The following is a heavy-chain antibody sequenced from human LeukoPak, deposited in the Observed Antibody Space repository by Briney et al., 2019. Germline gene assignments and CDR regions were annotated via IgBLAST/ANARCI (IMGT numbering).Heavy chain of an antibody. D-gene: IGHD6-13*01. CDR1: GGSISSYY. CDR3: ARSSSWYSGLMDV. Sequence: SETLSLTCTVSGGSISSYYWSWIRQPAGKGLEWVGRIYTSGGTNYNPSLKSRVTMSVDTSKNQFFLKLSAVTAADTAVYYCARSSSWYSGLMDVWGQGTTVTVSS. V-gene: IGHV4-4*07. J-gene: IGHJ6*02. CDR2: IYTSGGT.